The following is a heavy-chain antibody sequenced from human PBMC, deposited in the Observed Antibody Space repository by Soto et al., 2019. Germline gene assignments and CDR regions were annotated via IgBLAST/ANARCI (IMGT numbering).Heavy chain of an antibody. CDR1: GFMFDNYA. Sequence: LESGGGLVPPGASARLSCITSGFMFDNYAMSWVRQSPERGLEWVAAISGSGHATYYTQSVQGRFVISRDKSKKTVFLQRNNLRAEDTAVYYCAKGRYFDSSGGCANYWGLGTLVTVSS. CDR2: ISGSGHAT. J-gene: IGHJ4*02. D-gene: IGHD3-22*01. CDR3: AKGRYFDSSGGCANY. V-gene: IGHV3-23*01.